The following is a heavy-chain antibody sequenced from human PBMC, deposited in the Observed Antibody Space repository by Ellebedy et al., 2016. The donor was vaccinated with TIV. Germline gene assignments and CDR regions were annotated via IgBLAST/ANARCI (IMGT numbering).Heavy chain of an antibody. CDR3: ASTRGGPPTVTGGWYFDL. Sequence: SETLSLXXTVSGGSISSGGYYWSWIRQHPGKGLEWIGYIYYSGSTNYNPSLKSRVTMSVDTSKNQFSLKLSSVTAADTAVYYCASTRGGPPTVTGGWYFDLWGRGTLVTVSS. V-gene: IGHV4-61*08. CDR2: IYYSGST. J-gene: IGHJ2*01. D-gene: IGHD4-11*01. CDR1: GGSISSGGYY.